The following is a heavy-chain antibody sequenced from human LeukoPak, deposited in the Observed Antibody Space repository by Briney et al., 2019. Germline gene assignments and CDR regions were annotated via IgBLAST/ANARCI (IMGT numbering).Heavy chain of an antibody. V-gene: IGHV3-33*01. J-gene: IGHJ4*02. D-gene: IGHD1-26*01. Sequence: GRSLRLSCAASGFTFSSYGMHWVRQAPGKGLEWVAVIWYDGSNKYYADSVKGRFTISRDNSKNTLYLQMNSLRAEDTAVYYCARGELYFDCWGQGTLVTVSS. CDR1: GFTFSSYG. CDR2: IWYDGSNK. CDR3: ARGELYFDC.